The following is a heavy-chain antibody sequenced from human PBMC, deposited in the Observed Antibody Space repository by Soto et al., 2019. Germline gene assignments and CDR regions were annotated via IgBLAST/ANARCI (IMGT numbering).Heavy chain of an antibody. V-gene: IGHV5-51*01. D-gene: IGHD6-19*01. CDR2: IFPGDSET. CDR1: GYSFTSYW. CDR3: VRPHQYSSGPARNGFDI. Sequence: GESLKISFKGSGYSFTSYWIGWVRQMPGKGLEWLGIIFPGDSETRYSPSFQGRVTISVDKSISTAYLQWSSLKASDTAMYYCVRPHQYSSGPARNGFDIWGQGTMVTVSS. J-gene: IGHJ3*02.